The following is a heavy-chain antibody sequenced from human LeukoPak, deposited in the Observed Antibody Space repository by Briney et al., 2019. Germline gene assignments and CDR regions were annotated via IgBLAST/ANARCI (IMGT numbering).Heavy chain of an antibody. V-gene: IGHV4-39*01. CDR1: GGSISSSSYY. CDR2: IYYSGST. J-gene: IGHJ4*02. D-gene: IGHD3-3*01. CDR3: ARLGAGPTYYDFWSGYSSFYFDY. Sequence: SETLSLTCTVSGGSISSSSYYWGWIRQPPGKGLEWIGSIYYSGSTYYNPSLKSRVTISVDTSKNQFYLKLSSVTAADTAVYYCARLGAGPTYYDFWSGYSSFYFDYWGQGTLVTVSS.